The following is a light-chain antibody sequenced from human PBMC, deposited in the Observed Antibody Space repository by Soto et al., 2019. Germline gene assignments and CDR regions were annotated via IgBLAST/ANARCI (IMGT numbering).Light chain of an antibody. CDR2: DAS. CDR3: CSYAANYNLV. Sequence: SALTQPRSVSASPGQSVTISCTGTSRNVGGYNYVSWYQQNPGKAPKLIIYDASKRPSGVPDRFSGSKSGNAASLTISGLQAEYEADYYCCSYAANYNLVFGGGTKLTVL. V-gene: IGLV2-11*01. J-gene: IGLJ2*01. CDR1: SRNVGGYNY.